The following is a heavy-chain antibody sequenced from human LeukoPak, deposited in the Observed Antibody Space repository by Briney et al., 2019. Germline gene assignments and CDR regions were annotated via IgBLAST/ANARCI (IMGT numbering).Heavy chain of an antibody. CDR3: ARDRWYGGAYCGGDCYSGPTDAFDI. V-gene: IGHV1-69*06. CDR1: GGTFSSYA. Sequence: SVTVSCKASGGTFSSYAISWVRQAPGQGLEWMGGIIPIFGTANYAQTFQDRVTITADKSTSTAYMELSRLRSEDTAVYYCARDRWYGGAYCGGDCYSGPTDAFDIWGQGTMVTVSS. D-gene: IGHD2-21*02. CDR2: IIPIFGTA. J-gene: IGHJ3*02.